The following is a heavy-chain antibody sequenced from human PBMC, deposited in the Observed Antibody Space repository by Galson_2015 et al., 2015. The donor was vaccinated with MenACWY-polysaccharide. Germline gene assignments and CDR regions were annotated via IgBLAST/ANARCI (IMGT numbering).Heavy chain of an antibody. V-gene: IGHV4-59*12. CDR2: LYSSGGT. J-gene: IGHJ6*02. CDR1: GGSISSYY. D-gene: IGHD5-18*01. Sequence: SETLSLTCTVSGGSISSYYWSWLRQPPGKGLEWIGYLYSSGGTKYNPSLKSRVTISVDTSKNQFSLKLSSVTAADTAVYYCARVDTATYYGTDVWGQGTTVTVSS. CDR3: ARVDTATYYGTDV.